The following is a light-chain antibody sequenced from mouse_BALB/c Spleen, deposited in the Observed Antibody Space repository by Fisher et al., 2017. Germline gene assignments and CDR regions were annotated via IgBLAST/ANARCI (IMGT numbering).Light chain of an antibody. CDR3: QQRSSYPYT. V-gene: IGKV4-57*01. CDR1: SSVSY. J-gene: IGKJ2*01. CDR2: STS. Sequence: IVITQTTAIMSASPGEKVTMTCSASSSVSYMYWYQQKPGASPKLWIYSTSNLASGVPARFSGSGSGTSYSLTISRMEAEDAATYYCQQRSSYPYTFGGGTKLEIK.